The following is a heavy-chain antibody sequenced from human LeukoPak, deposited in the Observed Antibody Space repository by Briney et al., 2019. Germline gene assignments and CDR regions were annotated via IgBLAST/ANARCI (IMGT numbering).Heavy chain of an antibody. Sequence: GGSLRLSCAASGFTFSSYWMHWVRQAPGKGLVWVSRINSDGSSTSYADSVKGRFTISRDNSKNTLYLQMNSLRAEDTAVYYCAKDRKYDFWSGYSGGMDVWGKGTKVTVSS. CDR2: INSDGSST. V-gene: IGHV3-74*01. J-gene: IGHJ6*04. CDR3: AKDRKYDFWSGYSGGMDV. D-gene: IGHD3-3*01. CDR1: GFTFSSYW.